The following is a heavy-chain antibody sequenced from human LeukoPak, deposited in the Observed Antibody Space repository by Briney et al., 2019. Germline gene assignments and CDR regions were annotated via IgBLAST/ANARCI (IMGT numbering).Heavy chain of an antibody. J-gene: IGHJ3*01. Sequence: ASVKVSCKASGYSFISNHIYWVRQAPGQGLELMGWIMPDISESRSAQNFQGRVTMTWDTSITSAYMELSSLTSDDTAVYFCAREAGVKGLDVWGQGTIVTVSS. CDR3: AREAGVKGLDV. CDR2: IMPDISES. CDR1: GYSFISNH. V-gene: IGHV1-2*02.